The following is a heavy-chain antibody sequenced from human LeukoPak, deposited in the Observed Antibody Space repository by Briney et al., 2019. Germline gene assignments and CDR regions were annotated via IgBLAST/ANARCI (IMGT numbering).Heavy chain of an antibody. CDR1: GFTVSSNY. J-gene: IGHJ4*02. D-gene: IGHD3-22*01. CDR3: ARMYLDYYDSSGYPNYFDY. CDR2: ISSSSSYI. Sequence: GGSLRLSCAASGFTVSSNYMSWVRQAPGKGLEWVSSISSSSSYIYYADSVKGRFTISRDNAKNSLYLQMNSLRAEDTAVYYCARMYLDYYDSSGYPNYFDYWGQGTLATVSS. V-gene: IGHV3-21*01.